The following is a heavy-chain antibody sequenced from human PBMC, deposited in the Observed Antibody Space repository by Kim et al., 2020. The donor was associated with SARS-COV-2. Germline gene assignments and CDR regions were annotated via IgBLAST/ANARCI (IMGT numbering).Heavy chain of an antibody. J-gene: IGHJ6*03. D-gene: IGHD3-3*01. V-gene: IGHV3-30*04. CDR3: ARDSWYYDFWSGYYPSGGYYYYCYVDV. Sequence: GGSLRLSCAASGFTFSSYAMHWVRQAPGKGLEWVAVISYDGSNKYYADSVKGRFTISRDNSKNTLYLQMNSLRAEDTAVYYCARDSWYYDFWSGYYPSGGYYYYCYVDVWGKGTTVTVPS. CDR2: ISYDGSNK. CDR1: GFTFSSYA.